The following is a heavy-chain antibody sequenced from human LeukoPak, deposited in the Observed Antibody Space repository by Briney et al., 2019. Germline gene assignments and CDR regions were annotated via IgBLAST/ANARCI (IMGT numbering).Heavy chain of an antibody. D-gene: IGHD3-10*01. V-gene: IGHV1-18*01. J-gene: IGHJ5*02. Sequence: GASVKVSCKASGYTFTSYGISWVRQAPGQGLEWMGWISAYNGNTNYAQKLQGRVAMTTDTSTSTAYMELRSLRSDDTAVYYCARDFNYYGSGSPFAWGQGTLVTVSS. CDR1: GYTFTSYG. CDR3: ARDFNYYGSGSPFA. CDR2: ISAYNGNT.